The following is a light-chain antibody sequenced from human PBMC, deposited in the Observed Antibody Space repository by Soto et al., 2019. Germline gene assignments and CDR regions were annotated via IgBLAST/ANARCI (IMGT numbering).Light chain of an antibody. CDR1: QPVSSNF. CDR3: NQYANSPIT. J-gene: IGKJ5*01. V-gene: IGKV3-20*01. CDR2: GVS. Sequence: ELVLTQSPGTLSLSPGESAALSCRASQPVSSNFLAWYQQKPGQAPRLLIYGVSSRASGIPDRFFGSGSGTDFTLTINRLEPEDFAVYYCNQYANSPITFGQGTRLEIK.